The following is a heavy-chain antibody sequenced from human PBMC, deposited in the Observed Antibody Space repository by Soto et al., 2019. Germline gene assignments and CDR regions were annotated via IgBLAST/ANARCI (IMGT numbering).Heavy chain of an antibody. CDR3: ASALSMAPYYYYMDV. V-gene: IGHV1-18*01. Sequence: QVQLVQSGPEVKKPGASVKVSCKASGYTFTTYGISWVRQAPGQGLEWMGWISPYNGDTHYAARFQGRLTMTTDTSATSADMELRTLSSADRAVYFFASALSMAPYYYYMDVWGKGTTVTVSS. CDR2: ISPYNGDT. J-gene: IGHJ6*03. CDR1: GYTFTTYG.